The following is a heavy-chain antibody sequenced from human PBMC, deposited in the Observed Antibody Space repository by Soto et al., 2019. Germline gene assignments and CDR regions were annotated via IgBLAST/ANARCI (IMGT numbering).Heavy chain of an antibody. V-gene: IGHV3-21*01. D-gene: IGHD3-22*01. Sequence: GGPLILSCAASGFPFSSYSRNWVRQAPGKGLEWVSSISSSSSYIYYADSVKGRFTISRDNSKNSLYLQMNSLRAEDTAVYYCARSGYLDYRGQGTLVTVSS. CDR1: GFPFSSYS. J-gene: IGHJ4*02. CDR3: ARSGYLDY. CDR2: ISSSSSYI.